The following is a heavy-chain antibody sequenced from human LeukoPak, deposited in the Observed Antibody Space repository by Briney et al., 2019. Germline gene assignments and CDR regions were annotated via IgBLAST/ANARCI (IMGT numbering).Heavy chain of an antibody. CDR2: IKQDGGER. CDR3: VRDGRPLDY. D-gene: IGHD3/OR15-3a*01. Sequence: GGSLKLSCTASGFTFDNYWMTWVRQPPGKGLEWVANIKQDGGERYYVDSVRGRFTISRDNSKNSLYLQMNSLRAEDTAVYYCVRDGRPLDYWGQGTLVIVS. CDR1: GFTFDNYW. V-gene: IGHV3-7*01. J-gene: IGHJ4*02.